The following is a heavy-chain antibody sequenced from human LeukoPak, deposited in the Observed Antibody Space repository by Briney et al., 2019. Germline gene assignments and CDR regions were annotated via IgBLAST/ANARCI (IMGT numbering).Heavy chain of an antibody. J-gene: IGHJ6*03. CDR2: IKPDGSEK. Sequence: PGGSLRLSRVASGFTFSSHHMNWVRQTPGKGLESVATIKPDGSEKYYVDSVKGRFTISRDNAKSSLYLQMNSLRAEDTAVYYCARAPWDIVVVLAAAYYYYYYMDVWGKGTTVTVSS. V-gene: IGHV3-7*04. CDR3: ARAPWDIVVVLAAAYYYYYYMDV. D-gene: IGHD2-2*01. CDR1: GFTFSSHH.